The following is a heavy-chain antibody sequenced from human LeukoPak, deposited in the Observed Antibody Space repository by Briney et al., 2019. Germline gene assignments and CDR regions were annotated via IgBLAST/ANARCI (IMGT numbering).Heavy chain of an antibody. Sequence: QSGGSLRLSCAASGFTFSSYWMNWVRLAPGKGLEWVANINEDGSDKKYVDSVKGRFTISRDSAKNSLYLQMNSLRAEDTAVYYCARGKYNLGTCWGQGTLVTVSS. J-gene: IGHJ4*02. CDR3: ARGKYNLGTC. CDR1: GFTFSSYW. V-gene: IGHV3-7*01. D-gene: IGHD1-14*01. CDR2: INEDGSDK.